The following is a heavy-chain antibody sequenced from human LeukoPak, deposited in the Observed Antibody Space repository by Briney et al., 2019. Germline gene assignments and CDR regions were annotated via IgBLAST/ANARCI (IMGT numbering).Heavy chain of an antibody. CDR1: GGSISSYY. V-gene: IGHV4-59*12. Sequence: SETLSLTCTVSGGSISSYYWSWIRQPPGKGLEWIGYIYYSGSTNYNPSLKSRVTISVDTSKNQFSLKLSSVTAADTAVYYCARGQAYPVGATPYYYYYGMDVWGQGTTVTVSS. J-gene: IGHJ6*02. D-gene: IGHD1-26*01. CDR2: IYYSGST. CDR3: ARGQAYPVGATPYYYYYGMDV.